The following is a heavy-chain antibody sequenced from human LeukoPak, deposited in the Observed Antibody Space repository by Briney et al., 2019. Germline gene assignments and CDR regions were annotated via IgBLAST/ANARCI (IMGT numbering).Heavy chain of an antibody. CDR3: ASLDYGDYGTEYDY. CDR1: GGSISSGDYY. V-gene: IGHV4-30-4*08. CDR2: IYYSGST. Sequence: SQTLSLTCTVSGGSISSGDYYWSWIRQPPGKSLEWIVYIYYSGSTYYNPSLKSRVTISVDTSKNQFSLKLSSVTAADTAVYYCASLDYGDYGTEYDYWGQGTLVTVSS. D-gene: IGHD4-17*01. J-gene: IGHJ4*02.